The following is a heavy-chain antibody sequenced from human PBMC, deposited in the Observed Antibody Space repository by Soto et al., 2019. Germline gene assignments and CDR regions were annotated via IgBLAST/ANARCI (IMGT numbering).Heavy chain of an antibody. CDR3: ARDSIVARYYFDY. CDR1: GYTFTRYY. D-gene: IGHD6-6*01. Sequence: ASVQVSCKASGYTFTRYYIHWVRQAPGQGLEWMGIINPRGGSTTYAQKFQGRVTLTSDTSTSTAYMELSRLRSEDTAVYFCARDSIVARYYFDYWGQGTPVTVSS. J-gene: IGHJ4*02. CDR2: INPRGGST. V-gene: IGHV1-46*01.